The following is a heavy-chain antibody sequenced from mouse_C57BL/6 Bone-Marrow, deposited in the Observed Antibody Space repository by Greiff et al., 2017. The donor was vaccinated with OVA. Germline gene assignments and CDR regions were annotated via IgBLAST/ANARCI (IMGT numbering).Heavy chain of an antibody. CDR3: ARLRPDY. Sequence: QVQLKESGPELVKPGASVKISCKASGYAFSNSWMNWVKQRPGKGLEWIGRIYPGDGDTNYNGKFKGKATLTADKSSSTAYMQLSSLTSEDSAVYFCARLRPDYWGQGTTLTVSS. J-gene: IGHJ2*01. CDR1: GYAFSNSW. D-gene: IGHD2-12*01. V-gene: IGHV1-82*01. CDR2: IYPGDGDT.